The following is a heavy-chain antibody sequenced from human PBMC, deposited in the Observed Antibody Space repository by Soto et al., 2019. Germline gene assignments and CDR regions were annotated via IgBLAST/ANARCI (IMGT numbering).Heavy chain of an antibody. CDR2: ISYDGSNK. V-gene: IGHV3-30-3*01. CDR3: ARAGRYDFWSGYPNWFDP. J-gene: IGHJ5*02. Sequence: QVQLVESGGGVVQPGRSLRLSCAASGFTFSSYAMHWVRQAPGKGLEWVAVISYDGSNKYYADSVKGRFTISRDNSKKTLYLQMNSLRAEDTAVYYCARAGRYDFWSGYPNWFDPWGQGTLVTVSS. D-gene: IGHD3-3*01. CDR1: GFTFSSYA.